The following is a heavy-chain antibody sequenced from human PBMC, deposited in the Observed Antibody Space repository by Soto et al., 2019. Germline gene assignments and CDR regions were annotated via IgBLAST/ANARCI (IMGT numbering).Heavy chain of an antibody. J-gene: IGHJ2*01. CDR3: ASHIVVVVAATPPYWYFDL. CDR2: IYYSGST. Sequence: QLQLQESGPGLVKPSETLSLTCTVSGGSISSSSYYWGWIRQPPGKGLEWIGSIYYSGSTYYNPSLKSRVTISVATSKNQFSLKLSSVTAADTAVYYCASHIVVVVAATPPYWYFDLWGRGTLVTVSS. D-gene: IGHD2-15*01. V-gene: IGHV4-39*01. CDR1: GGSISSSSYY.